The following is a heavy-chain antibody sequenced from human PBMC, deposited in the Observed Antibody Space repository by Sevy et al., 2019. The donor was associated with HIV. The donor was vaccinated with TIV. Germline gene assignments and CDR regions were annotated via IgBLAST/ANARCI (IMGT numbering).Heavy chain of an antibody. J-gene: IGHJ4*01. CDR3: TTSFGVIAGDDFDY. CDR1: GFTFTTTW. CDR2: INQHGSEK. Sequence: SGCLRLSCVASGFTFTTTWMSWVRQAPGKGLEWVANINQHGSEKYYVDSVKGRFTISRDNTKNSLYLQMSSLRGEDTAVYYCTTSFGVIAGDDFDYWGQGTTVVVSS. D-gene: IGHD3-3*01. V-gene: IGHV3-7*03.